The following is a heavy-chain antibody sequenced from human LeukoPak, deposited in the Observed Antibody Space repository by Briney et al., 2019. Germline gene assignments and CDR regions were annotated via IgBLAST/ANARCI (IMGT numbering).Heavy chain of an antibody. CDR2: IIPIFGTA. Sequence: GASVKVSCKASGGTFSSYAISWVRQAPGQGLEWMGGIIPIFGTANYAQKFQGRVTITADKSTSTAYMELTGLRSDDTAVYYCARDGTKTRTTNAPDSSGWYGGPRYYYYYYMDVWGKGTSVTISS. CDR3: ARDGTKTRTTNAPDSSGWYGGPRYYYYYYMDV. V-gene: IGHV1-69*06. D-gene: IGHD6-19*01. CDR1: GGTFSSYA. J-gene: IGHJ6*03.